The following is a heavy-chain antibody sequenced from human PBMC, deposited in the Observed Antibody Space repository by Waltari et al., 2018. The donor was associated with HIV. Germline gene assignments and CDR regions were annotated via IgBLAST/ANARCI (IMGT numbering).Heavy chain of an antibody. CDR1: GFPFSTYW. CDR2: IKQDGREK. J-gene: IGHJ4*02. D-gene: IGHD3-10*01. Sequence: EVQLVESGGGLVQPGGPLRLSCAASGFPFSTYWLRWVGRAPGKGLEWVANIKQDGREKYYGDSVNGRFTISRDNAENSLYLQMNSLRAEDTAVYYCARGGFYGSGSKVNWGQGTLVTVSS. V-gene: IGHV3-7*04. CDR3: ARGGFYGSGSKVN.